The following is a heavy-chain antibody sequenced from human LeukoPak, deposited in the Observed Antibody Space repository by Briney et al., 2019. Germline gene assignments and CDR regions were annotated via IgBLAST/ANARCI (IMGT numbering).Heavy chain of an antibody. CDR3: ARDALWFGESSYMDV. CDR1: GYTFTSYG. CDR2: ISAYNGNT. V-gene: IGHV1-18*01. Sequence: ASVKVSCKASGYTFTSYGISWVRQAPGQGLEWMGWISAYNGNTNYAQKLQGRVTMTTDTSTSTAYMELRSLRSDDTAVYYCARDALWFGESSYMDVRGKGTTVTVSS. D-gene: IGHD3-10*01. J-gene: IGHJ6*03.